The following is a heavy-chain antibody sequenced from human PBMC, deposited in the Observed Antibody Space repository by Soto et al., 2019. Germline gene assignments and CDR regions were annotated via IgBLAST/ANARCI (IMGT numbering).Heavy chain of an antibody. CDR1: GGSFSGYY. J-gene: IGHJ2*01. CDR2: LTNSGSL. D-gene: IGHD2-2*01. Sequence: QVQLQQWGAGLLKPSETLSLTCAVYGGSFSGYYWNWIRQPPGEGLEWIGQLTNSGSLHYNPSLKSRVTISADTSKNQFSLKLSSVTAADTAGYYCARVASTTWYLDLWGRGTLVTVSP. V-gene: IGHV4-34*01. CDR3: ARVASTTWYLDL.